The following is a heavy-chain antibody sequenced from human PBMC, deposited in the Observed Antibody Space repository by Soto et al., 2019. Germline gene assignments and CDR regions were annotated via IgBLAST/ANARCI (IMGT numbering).Heavy chain of an antibody. Sequence: PGGSLRLSWAASGFTFSSYAMSWVRKAPGKGLEWVSAISGSGGSTYYADSVKGRFTISRDNSKNTLYLQMNSLRAEDTAVYYCAKARGVITMVRGVISYYYAMDVWGQGTTVTVSS. CDR3: AKARGVITMVRGVISYYYAMDV. V-gene: IGHV3-23*01. D-gene: IGHD3-10*01. CDR2: ISGSGGST. J-gene: IGHJ6*02. CDR1: GFTFSSYA.